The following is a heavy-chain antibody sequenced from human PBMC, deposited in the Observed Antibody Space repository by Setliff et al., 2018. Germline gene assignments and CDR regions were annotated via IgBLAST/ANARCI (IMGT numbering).Heavy chain of an antibody. V-gene: IGHV3-74*01. CDR2: INSDGSST. J-gene: IGHJ6*03. CDR3: AKDLGDDGHYYYYMDV. Sequence: GGSLRLSCAASGFTLSSYWMHWVRQAPGKGLVWVSRINSDGSSTSYADSVKGRFTISRDNAKNTLYLQMNSLTVDDTAVYYCAKDLGDDGHYYYYMDVWGKGTTVTVSS. D-gene: IGHD4-17*01. CDR1: GFTLSSYW.